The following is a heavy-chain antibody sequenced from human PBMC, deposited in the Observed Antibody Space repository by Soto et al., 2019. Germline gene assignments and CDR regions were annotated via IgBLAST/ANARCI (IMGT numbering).Heavy chain of an antibody. V-gene: IGHV4-39*02. CDR2: IYYSGNT. CDR3: ARLIGYCSSTSCYFVY. CDR1: GGSISSSSYY. J-gene: IGHJ4*02. Sequence: QLQLQESGPGLVKPSETLSLTCTVSGGSISSSSYYWGWIRQPPGKGLEWIGCIYYSGNTYYNPSLKSRVTISVDTSKNHFSLKLSSVTAADTAVYYCARLIGYCSSTSCYFVYWGQGTLVTVSS. D-gene: IGHD2-2*01.